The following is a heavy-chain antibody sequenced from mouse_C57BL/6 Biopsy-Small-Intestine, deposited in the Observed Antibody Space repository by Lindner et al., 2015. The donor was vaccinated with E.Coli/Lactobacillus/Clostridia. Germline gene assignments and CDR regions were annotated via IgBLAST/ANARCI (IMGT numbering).Heavy chain of an antibody. CDR3: ARRKKSNLYFDY. CDR2: INPTNGGT. D-gene: IGHD4-1*01. CDR1: GYTFTSYW. V-gene: IGHV1-53*01. J-gene: IGHJ2*01. Sequence: VQLQESGTELVKPGASVKLSCKASGYTFTSYWMHWVKQRPGQGLEWIGNINPTNGGTNYNVKFRNKATLTVDTSSSTAYMQLSGLTSEDSAVYYCARRKKSNLYFDYWGQGTTLTVSS.